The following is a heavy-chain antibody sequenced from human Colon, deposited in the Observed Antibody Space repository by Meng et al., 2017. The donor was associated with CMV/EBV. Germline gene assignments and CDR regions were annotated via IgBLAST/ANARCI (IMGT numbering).Heavy chain of an antibody. CDR3: ARAPYNWNDEGWFDP. V-gene: IGHV1-2*02. CDR2: INPNSGGT. Sequence: QSGAGVKKPGASVKGSCKASGYTFTGYYMHWVRQAPGQGLEWMGWINPNSGGTNYAQKFQGRVTMTRDTSISTAYMELSRLRSDDTAVYYCARAPYNWNDEGWFDPWGQGTLVTVSS. J-gene: IGHJ5*02. D-gene: IGHD1-20*01. CDR1: GYTFTGYY.